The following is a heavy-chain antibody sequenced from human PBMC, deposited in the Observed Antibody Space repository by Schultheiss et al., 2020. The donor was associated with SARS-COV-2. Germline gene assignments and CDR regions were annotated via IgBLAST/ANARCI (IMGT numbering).Heavy chain of an antibody. CDR1: GGSISSYY. V-gene: IGHV4-4*07. CDR3: ARSMGTAMVSGMDV. J-gene: IGHJ6*02. D-gene: IGHD5-18*01. CDR2: IYTSGST. Sequence: GSLRLSCTVSGGSISSYYWSWIRQPAGKGLEWIGRIYTSGSTNYNPSLKSRVTISVDTSKNQFSLKLSSVTAADTAVYYCARSMGTAMVSGMDVWGQGTTVTVSS.